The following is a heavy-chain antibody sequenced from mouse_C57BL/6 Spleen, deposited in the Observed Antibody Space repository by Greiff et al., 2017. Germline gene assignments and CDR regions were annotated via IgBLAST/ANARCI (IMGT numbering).Heavy chain of an antibody. CDR2: ISYDGSN. J-gene: IGHJ4*01. CDR1: GYSITSGYY. Sequence: EVQLVESGPGLVKPSQSLSLTCSVTGYSITSGYYWNWIRQFPGNKLEWMGYISYDGSNNYNPSLKNRISITRDTSKNQFFLKLNSVTTEDTATYYCAVTVYAMDYWGQGTSVTVSS. V-gene: IGHV3-6*01. D-gene: IGHD2-1*01. CDR3: AVTVYAMDY.